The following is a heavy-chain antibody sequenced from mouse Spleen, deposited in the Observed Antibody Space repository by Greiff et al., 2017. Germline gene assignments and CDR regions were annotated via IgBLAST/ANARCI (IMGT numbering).Heavy chain of an antibody. D-gene: IGHD2-12*01. J-gene: IGHJ3*01. CDR1: GYTFTSYW. CDR2: IDPSDSET. Sequence: VQLQQPGAELVRPGSSVKLSCKASGYTFTSYWMHWVKQRPIQGLEWIGNIDPSDSETHYTQKFKDKATLTVDKSSSTAYMHLSSLTSEHSAVYYCARGEIRRRFAYWGKGTLVTVSA. CDR3: ARGEIRRRFAY. V-gene: IGHV1-52*01.